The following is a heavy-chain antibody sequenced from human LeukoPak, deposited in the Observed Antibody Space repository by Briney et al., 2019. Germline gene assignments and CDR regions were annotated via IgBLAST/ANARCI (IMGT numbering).Heavy chain of an antibody. CDR3: ARGGLYYDSSGYYY. Sequence: GGSLRLSCAASGFTFSSYGMHWVRQAPGKGLEWVAVISYDGSNKYYADSVKGRFTISRDNSKNTLYLQMNSLRAEDTAVYYCARGGLYYDSSGYYYWGQGTLVTVSS. D-gene: IGHD3-22*01. CDR2: ISYDGSNK. V-gene: IGHV3-30*03. CDR1: GFTFSSYG. J-gene: IGHJ4*02.